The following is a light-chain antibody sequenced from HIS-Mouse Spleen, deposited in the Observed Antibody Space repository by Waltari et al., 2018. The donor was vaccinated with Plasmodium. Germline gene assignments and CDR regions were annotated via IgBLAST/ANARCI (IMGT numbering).Light chain of an antibody. J-gene: IGKJ4*01. CDR3: QQYYSYLLT. CDR2: ASS. CDR1: PGISSY. Sequence: AIRMTQSASSFSASTGDRVTITCLSSPGISSYLAWYQQKPGKAPKLLIYASSTLQSGVPSRFSGSGSGTDFTLTISCLQSEDFATYYCQQYYSYLLTFGGGTKVEIK. V-gene: IGKV1-8*01.